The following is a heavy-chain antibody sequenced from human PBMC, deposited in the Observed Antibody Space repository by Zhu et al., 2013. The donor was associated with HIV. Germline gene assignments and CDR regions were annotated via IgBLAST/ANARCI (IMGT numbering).Heavy chain of an antibody. CDR1: GGTFSSYA. CDR3: AVLYGQGRSAYGSGRDNWFDP. J-gene: IGHJ5*02. V-gene: IGHV1-69*01. D-gene: IGHD3-10*01. Sequence: QVQLVQSGAEVKKPGSSVKVSCKASGGTFSSYAISWVRQAPGQGLEWMGGIIPIFGTANYAQKFQGRVTITADESTSTAYMELSSLRSEDTAVYYCAVLYGQGRSAYGSGRDNWFDPWGQGTLVTVSS. CDR2: IIPIFGTA.